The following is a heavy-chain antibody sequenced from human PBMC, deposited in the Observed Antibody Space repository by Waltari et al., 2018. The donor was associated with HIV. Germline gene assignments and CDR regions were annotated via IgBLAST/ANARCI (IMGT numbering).Heavy chain of an antibody. CDR1: GFTFSNFA. CDR3: ARGGYYYDISGYYHF. D-gene: IGHD3-22*01. Sequence: QVQLVESGGGVVQPGRSLRLSCAASGFTFSNFAIHWVRQAPGKGLEWVAVIWYDGDNKYYADSMKGRFTISRDNSKNTVYLEMNSLRVEDTAVYYCARGGYYYDISGYYHFWGQGTLVTVSS. CDR2: IWYDGDNK. J-gene: IGHJ4*02. V-gene: IGHV3-33*01.